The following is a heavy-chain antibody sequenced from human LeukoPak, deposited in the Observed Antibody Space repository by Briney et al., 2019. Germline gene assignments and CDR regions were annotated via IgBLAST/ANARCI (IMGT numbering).Heavy chain of an antibody. CDR3: AKGIYVEMASEVDY. Sequence: GGSLRLSCAASGFTVSSNYMSWVRQAPGKGLEWVSVISGSGGSTYYADSVKGRFTISRDNSKNTLYLQMNSLRAEDTAVYYCAKGIYVEMASEVDYWGQGTLVTVSS. CDR1: GFTVSSNY. J-gene: IGHJ4*02. CDR2: ISGSGGST. D-gene: IGHD5-24*01. V-gene: IGHV3-23*01.